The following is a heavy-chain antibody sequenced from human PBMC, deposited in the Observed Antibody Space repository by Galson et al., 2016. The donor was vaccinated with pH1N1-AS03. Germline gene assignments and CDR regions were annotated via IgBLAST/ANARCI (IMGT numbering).Heavy chain of an antibody. Sequence: ETLSLTCAVSGYSISSGYYWGWIRQPPGKGLEWIGSIYHSGSTYYNPSLMSRVTISVDTSKNRFSLKVTSVTAADTAVYYCARVGKYFDFWSGYSDFDYWGQGTRVTVSS. D-gene: IGHD3-3*01. V-gene: IGHV4-38-2*01. CDR1: GYSISSGYY. CDR2: IYHSGST. CDR3: ARVGKYFDFWSGYSDFDY. J-gene: IGHJ4*02.